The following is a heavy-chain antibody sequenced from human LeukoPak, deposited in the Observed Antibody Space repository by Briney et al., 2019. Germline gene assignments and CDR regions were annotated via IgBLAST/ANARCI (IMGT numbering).Heavy chain of an antibody. J-gene: IGHJ4*02. D-gene: IGHD3-22*01. Sequence: SETLSLTCTVSGGSISSYYWSWIRQPPGKGLEWIGYIYYSGSTNYNPSLKSRVTISVDTSKNQFSLKLSSVAAADTAVYYCARHYYDSSDSYSFDYWGQGTLVTVSS. CDR2: IYYSGST. CDR3: ARHYYDSSDSYSFDY. V-gene: IGHV4-59*08. CDR1: GGSISSYY.